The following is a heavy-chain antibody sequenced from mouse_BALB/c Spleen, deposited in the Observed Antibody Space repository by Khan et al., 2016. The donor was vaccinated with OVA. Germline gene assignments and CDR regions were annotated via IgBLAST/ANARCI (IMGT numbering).Heavy chain of an antibody. Sequence: EVELVESGGGLVQPGGSLRLSCATSGFTFTDYYMNWVRQPPGKALEWLGFIRKKASGYTTEYSPSVKGRFTISRDNSQRILYLQLNTLRAEDSATYDCARVDYGYGFAYWGQGTLVTVSA. J-gene: IGHJ3*01. CDR3: ARVDYGYGFAY. D-gene: IGHD1-2*01. V-gene: IGHV7-3*02. CDR2: IRKKASGYTT. CDR1: GFTFTDYY.